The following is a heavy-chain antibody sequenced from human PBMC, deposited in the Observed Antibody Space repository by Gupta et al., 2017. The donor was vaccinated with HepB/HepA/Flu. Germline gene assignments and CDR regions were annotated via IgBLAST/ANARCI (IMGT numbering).Heavy chain of an antibody. V-gene: IGHV3-48*03. CDR2: ISNSGNSI. CDR1: GFTLSHYT. D-gene: IGHD5-12*01. J-gene: IGHJ6*02. CDR3: AGQGGALSGPYYYYGMDV. Sequence: EVQLVESGGCLAQPGGSLRLSCAASGFTLSHYTMTWVRQAPGKGLEWVSYISNSGNSIYYADSVKGRFTISRDNAKNSLYLQMNSLRAEDTALYYCAGQGGALSGPYYYYGMDVWGHGTTVTVSS.